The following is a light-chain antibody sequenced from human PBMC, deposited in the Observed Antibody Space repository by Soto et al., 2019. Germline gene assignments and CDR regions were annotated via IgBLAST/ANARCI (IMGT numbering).Light chain of an antibody. Sequence: QSALTQSASVSGSPGQSITLSCTGTSSDVGGYNHVAWYQHHPGKAPKLMIYDVTNRPSGVSSRFSGSKSGNTASLTISGLQAEDEADYYCSSYTSTRTVVFGEGTKVTVL. J-gene: IGLJ2*01. CDR2: DVT. V-gene: IGLV2-14*03. CDR3: SSYTSTRTVV. CDR1: SSDVGGYNH.